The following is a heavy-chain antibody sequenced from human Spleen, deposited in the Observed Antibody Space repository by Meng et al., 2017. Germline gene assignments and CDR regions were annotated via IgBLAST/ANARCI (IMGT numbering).Heavy chain of an antibody. CDR1: GFTFSTYE. D-gene: IGHD2-21*01. Sequence: GESLKISCAASGFTFSTYEMNWVRQAPGKGLEWVSYISSSGSTIYYADPVKGRFTISRDNAKNSLYLQMSSLRTEDTAIYYCGRDLGADHGDSHADYWGQGTLVTVSS. CDR3: GRDLGADHGDSHADY. V-gene: IGHV3-48*03. J-gene: IGHJ4*02. CDR2: ISSSGSTI.